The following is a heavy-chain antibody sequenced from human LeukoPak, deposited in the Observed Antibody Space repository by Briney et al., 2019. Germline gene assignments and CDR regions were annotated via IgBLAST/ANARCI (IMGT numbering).Heavy chain of an antibody. CDR1: GFTFSSYE. CDR3: ARTKWLEAIDC. CDR2: ISSSGSTI. Sequence: GGSLRLSCAASGFTFSSYEMNWVRQAPGKGLEWVSYISSSGSTIYYADSVKGRFTISRDNAKNSLYLQMNSLRAEDTAVYYCARTKWLEAIDCWGQGALVTVSS. V-gene: IGHV3-48*03. D-gene: IGHD6-19*01. J-gene: IGHJ4*02.